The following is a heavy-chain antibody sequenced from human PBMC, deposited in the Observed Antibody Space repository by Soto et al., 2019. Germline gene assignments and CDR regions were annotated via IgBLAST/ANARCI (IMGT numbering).Heavy chain of an antibody. D-gene: IGHD3-3*01. V-gene: IGHV3-23*01. J-gene: IGHJ4*02. Sequence: GGSLRLSCAASGFTFSSYAISWVRQAPGKGLEWVSAISGSGGSTYYADSVKGRFTISRDNSKNTLYLQMNSLRAEDTAVYYCARGYDFWSGYYTFDYWGQGTLVTVSS. CDR1: GFTFSSYA. CDR3: ARGYDFWSGYYTFDY. CDR2: ISGSGGST.